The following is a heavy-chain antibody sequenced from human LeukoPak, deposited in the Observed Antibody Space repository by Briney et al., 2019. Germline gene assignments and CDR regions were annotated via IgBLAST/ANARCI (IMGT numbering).Heavy chain of an antibody. V-gene: IGHV4-4*09. CDR1: GGSISSYY. Sequence: SETLSLTCTVSGGSISSYYWSWIXXXXXXXXXXXXXXXXXGSTKYNPSLKSRVTISVDTSKNHFSLKLGSVTAADTAVYYCARGVCTSTSCFAGDYGMDVWGQGTTVTVPS. D-gene: IGHD2-2*01. J-gene: IGHJ6*02. CDR2: XXXXGST. CDR3: ARGVCTSTSCFAGDYGMDV.